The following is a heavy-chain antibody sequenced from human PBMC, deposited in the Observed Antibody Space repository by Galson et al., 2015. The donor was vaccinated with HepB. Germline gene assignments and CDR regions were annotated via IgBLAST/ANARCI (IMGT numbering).Heavy chain of an antibody. V-gene: IGHV3-9*01. CDR2: ISWNSGSI. Sequence: SLRLSCAASGFIFYDYAMHWVRQAPGKGLEWASGISWNSGSIGYADSVKGRFTISRDNAKNSLYLQINSLRTEDTALYYCARAIAAADYYFYGMDVWGQGTTVTVSS. D-gene: IGHD6-13*01. CDR1: GFIFYDYA. J-gene: IGHJ6*02. CDR3: ARAIAAADYYFYGMDV.